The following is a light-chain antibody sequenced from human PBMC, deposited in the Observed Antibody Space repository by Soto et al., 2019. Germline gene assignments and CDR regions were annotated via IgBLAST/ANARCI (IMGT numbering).Light chain of an antibody. CDR1: QSISSN. CDR3: QQYNNWPQT. J-gene: IGKJ1*01. V-gene: IGKV3-15*01. CDR2: TAS. Sequence: EIVMTQSPATLSVSPGERATLSCRASQSISSNLAWYQQKPGQAPRLLIYTASTRATGIPARFSSSGSGTEFTLTISSLQSEDFAVYYCQQYNNWPQTFGQGTKVEIK.